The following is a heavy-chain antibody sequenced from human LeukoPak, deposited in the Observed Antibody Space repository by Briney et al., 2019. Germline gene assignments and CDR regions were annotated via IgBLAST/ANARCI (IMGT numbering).Heavy chain of an antibody. J-gene: IGHJ4*02. CDR2: ITDSGGTT. CDR3: AKVKLVMGALYAAMDQKWYFDY. CDR1: GFPFHNYG. D-gene: IGHD5-18*01. Sequence: PGRSLRLSCTASGFPFHNYGMSWVRQAPGKGLEWVSAITDSGGTTYYADSVKGRFTISRDNSKNTLYLQMNSLRAEDTAVYYCAKVKLVMGALYAAMDQKWYFDYWGQGTLVTVSS. V-gene: IGHV3-23*01.